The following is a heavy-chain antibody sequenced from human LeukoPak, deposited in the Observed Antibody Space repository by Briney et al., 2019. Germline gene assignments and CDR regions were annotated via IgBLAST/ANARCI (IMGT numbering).Heavy chain of an antibody. D-gene: IGHD6-13*01. V-gene: IGHV4-4*09. J-gene: IGHJ4*02. CDR1: GGSISSYY. CDR2: IYTSGST. CDR3: ARLGSSWPY. Sequence: SETLSLTCTVSGGSISSYYWSWIRQPPGKGLEWIGYIYTSGSTSYNPSLKSRVTISVDTSKNQFSLELSSVTAADTAVYYCARLGSSWPYWGQGTLVTVSS.